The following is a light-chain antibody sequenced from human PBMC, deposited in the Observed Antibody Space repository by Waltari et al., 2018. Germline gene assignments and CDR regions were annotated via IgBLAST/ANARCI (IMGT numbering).Light chain of an antibody. J-gene: IGKJ3*01. V-gene: IGKV1-16*01. CDR1: QGIGNN. CDR3: QQAYSYPFT. CDR2: RPS. Sequence: DIQMTQSPSSLSASVGDTVTITCQASQGIGNNLNWYQQKPGKAPKLLIYRPSSLQSGIPSRFSGSGSGTDFTLTISSLQPEDFATYYCQQAYSYPFTFGPGTKLDIK.